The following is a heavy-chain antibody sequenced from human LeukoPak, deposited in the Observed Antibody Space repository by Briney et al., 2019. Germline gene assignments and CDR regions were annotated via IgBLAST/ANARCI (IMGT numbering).Heavy chain of an antibody. CDR3: ARVSSLWAFDY. CDR1: GFTFSTYW. J-gene: IGHJ4*02. CDR2: IRPDGCTT. Sequence: GGSLRLSCAASGFTFSTYWMHWVRQIPGEGLVWVSRIRPDGCTTAYADSVRGRFTISRDNARNTLYLQLTSLGAEDTAIYYCARVSSLWAFDYWGQGTLVNVSS. V-gene: IGHV3-74*01. D-gene: IGHD2-21*01.